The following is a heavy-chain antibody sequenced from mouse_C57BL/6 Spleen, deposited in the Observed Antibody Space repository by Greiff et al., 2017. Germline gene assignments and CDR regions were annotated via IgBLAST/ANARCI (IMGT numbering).Heavy chain of an antibody. CDR1: GYTFTSYW. J-gene: IGHJ4*01. D-gene: IGHD2-1*01. CDR3: ARGSLHYYAMDY. V-gene: IGHV1-55*01. CDR2: IYPGSGST. Sequence: QVQLQQSGAELVKPGASVKMSCKASGYTFTSYWITWVKQRPGQGLEWIGDIYPGSGSTNYNEKFKSKATLTVDTSSSTAYMQLSSLTSEDSAVYYCARGSLHYYAMDYWGQGTSVTVSS.